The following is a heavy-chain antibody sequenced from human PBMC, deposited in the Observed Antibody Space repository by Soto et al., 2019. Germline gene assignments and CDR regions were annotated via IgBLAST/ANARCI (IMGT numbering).Heavy chain of an antibody. D-gene: IGHD3-22*01. CDR3: ARYYDSSGYYLVDY. J-gene: IGHJ4*02. Sequence: GVLRLSCAASGFTFSSHAMSWVRQAPGKGLEWVSAISGSGGSTYYADSVKGRFTISRDNSKNTLYLQMNSLRAEDTAVYYCARYYDSSGYYLVDYWGQGTLVTVSS. CDR1: GFTFSSHA. CDR2: ISGSGGST. V-gene: IGHV3-23*01.